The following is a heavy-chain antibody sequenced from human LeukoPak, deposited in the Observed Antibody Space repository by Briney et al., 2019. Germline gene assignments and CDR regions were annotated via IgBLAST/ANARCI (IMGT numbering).Heavy chain of an antibody. V-gene: IGHV3-21*01. J-gene: IGHJ4*02. CDR1: GFTFSSYS. CDR3: ARVRGAAAGTFSY. CDR2: ISSSSSYI. D-gene: IGHD6-13*01. Sequence: PGGSLRLSCAASGFTFSSYSMNWVRQAPGEGLEWVSSISSSSSYIYYADSEKGRFTISRDNAKNSLYLQMNSLRAEDTAVYYCARVRGAAAGTFSYWGQGTLVTVSS.